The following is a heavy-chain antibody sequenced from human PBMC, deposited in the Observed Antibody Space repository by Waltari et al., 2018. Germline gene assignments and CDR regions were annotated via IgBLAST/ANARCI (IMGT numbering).Heavy chain of an antibody. CDR3: ARDSNCSSTSCDGYYYYMDV. CDR2: IRSSSRTI. J-gene: IGHJ6*03. CDR1: GFTFSSYS. Sequence: EVQLVDSVGGLVQPGGSLRLSCSASGFTFSSYSMNWVRQAPGKRLGSVQDIRSSSRTIYYADSVKCRFTISRDNAKKSLYLQLNSLRAEDTAVYYCARDSNCSSTSCDGYYYYMDVWGKGTTVTVSS. V-gene: IGHV3-48*04. D-gene: IGHD2-2*01.